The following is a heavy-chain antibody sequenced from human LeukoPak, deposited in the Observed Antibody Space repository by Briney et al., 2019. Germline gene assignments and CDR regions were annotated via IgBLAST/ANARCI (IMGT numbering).Heavy chain of an antibody. V-gene: IGHV3-23*01. CDR3: AKTGYVGYGGDYFAY. D-gene: IGHD2-2*03. J-gene: IGHJ4*02. CDR1: GFTFSSYA. CDR2: ISGSGGGT. Sequence: GGSLRLSCAASGFTFSSYAMSWVRQAPGKGLEWVSAISGSGGGTYYADSVKGRFIISRDNSKNTLYLQMNSLRVEDTAVYYCAKTGYVGYGGDYFAYWGQGTLVTISS.